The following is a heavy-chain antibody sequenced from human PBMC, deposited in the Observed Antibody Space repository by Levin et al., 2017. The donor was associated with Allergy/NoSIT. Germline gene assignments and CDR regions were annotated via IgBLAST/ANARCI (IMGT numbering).Heavy chain of an antibody. CDR2: ISAYNGNT. V-gene: IGHV1-18*01. Sequence: GESLKISCKASGYNFTNYGISWVRQAPGQGLEWMGWISAYNGNTNYAQKFQGRVTMTIQTSTNTACMELRSLRSDDTAVYYCARVGIDFWGVYQKSWGYMDVWGQGTTVTVSS. CDR1: GYNFTNYG. CDR3: ARVGIDFWGVYQKSWGYMDV. J-gene: IGHJ6*03. D-gene: IGHD3-3*01.